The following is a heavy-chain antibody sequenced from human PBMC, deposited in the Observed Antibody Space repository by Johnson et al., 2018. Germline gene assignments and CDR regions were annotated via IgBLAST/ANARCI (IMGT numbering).Heavy chain of an antibody. CDR2: INHSGST. V-gene: IGHV4-34*01. CDR1: GGSFSGYY. J-gene: IGHJ3*02. Sequence: QVQLQQWGAGLLKPSETLSLTCAVYGGSFSGYYWSWIRQPPGKGLEWIGEINHSGSTNYNTSLKSPATISVDTSKNQFSLKLSSVTAADTAVYYCARGSSSWEKDAFDIWGQGTMVTVSS. CDR3: ARGSSSWEKDAFDI. D-gene: IGHD6-13*01.